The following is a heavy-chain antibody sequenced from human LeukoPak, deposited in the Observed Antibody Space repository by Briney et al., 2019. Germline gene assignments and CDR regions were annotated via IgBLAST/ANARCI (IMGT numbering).Heavy chain of an antibody. V-gene: IGHV4-59*01. CDR2: IDYSGGSGST. CDR3: ARSSSGRTPPGY. J-gene: IGHJ4*02. Sequence: PSETLSLTCTVSGGSINNYYWSWIRQSPGKGLEWIGYIDYSGGSGSTNYNPSFKSRVTISVDMSKNQFSLKLNSVAAADPAVYYCARSSSGRTPPGYWGQGTLVTVSS. D-gene: IGHD3-22*01. CDR1: GGSINNYY.